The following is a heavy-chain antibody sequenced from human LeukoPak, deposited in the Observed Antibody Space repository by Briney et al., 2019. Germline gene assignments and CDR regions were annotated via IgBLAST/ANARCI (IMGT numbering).Heavy chain of an antibody. J-gene: IGHJ1*01. D-gene: IGHD2-2*01. V-gene: IGHV3-30*04. Sequence: GGSLRLSCSASGFTFKDYAMHWVRQAPGLGLEWAAVIASDGRTTYYADSVSGRFTISRDNSNNALSLQMYSLSADDTAVYYCARAAEASCSGTSCYRYFHHWGQGTLVIVSS. CDR3: ARAAEASCSGTSCYRYFHH. CDR1: GFTFKDYA. CDR2: IASDGRTT.